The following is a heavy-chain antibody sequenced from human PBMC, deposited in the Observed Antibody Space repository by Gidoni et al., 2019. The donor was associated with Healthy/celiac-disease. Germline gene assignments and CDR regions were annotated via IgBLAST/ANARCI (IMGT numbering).Heavy chain of an antibody. CDR3: ARWWAGVTDY. D-gene: IGHD2-15*01. CDR2: INHSGST. V-gene: IGHV4-34*01. Sequence: QVQLQQWGAGLLKPSETLSLTCAVNGGSFSGYYWSWIRQPPGKGLEWIGEINHSGSTNYNPSLKSRGTIAVDTSKNQFSLELSSVTAADTAVYYCARWWAGVTDYWGQGTLVTVSS. J-gene: IGHJ4*02. CDR1: GGSFSGYY.